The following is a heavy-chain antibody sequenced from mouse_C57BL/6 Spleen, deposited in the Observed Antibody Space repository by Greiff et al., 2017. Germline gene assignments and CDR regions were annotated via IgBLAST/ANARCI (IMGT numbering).Heavy chain of an antibody. V-gene: IGHV1-82*01. J-gene: IGHJ3*01. CDR3: ANYDYDGFAY. D-gene: IGHD2-4*01. Sequence: VKLMESGPELVKPGASVKISCKASGYAFSSSWMHWVKQRPGKGLEWIGRIYPGDGDTNYNGKFKGKATLTADKSSSTAYMQLSSLTSEDSAVYFWANYDYDGFAYWGQGTLVTVSA. CDR2: IYPGDGDT. CDR1: GYAFSSSW.